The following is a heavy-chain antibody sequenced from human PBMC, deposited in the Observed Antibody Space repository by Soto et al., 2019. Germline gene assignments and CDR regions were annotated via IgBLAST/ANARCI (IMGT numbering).Heavy chain of an antibody. CDR1: GYSFTSYW. CDR3: ARQRSAAATGVGY. V-gene: IGHV5-51*01. CDR2: IYPGDSDT. J-gene: IGHJ4*02. D-gene: IGHD6-13*01. Sequence: PGESLKISCKGSGYSFTSYWVTWVRQMPGKGLEWMGTIYPGDSDTRYSPSFQGQVTISADKSINIAYLQWSSLKASDTAMYYCARQRSAAATGVGYWGQGTLVTVSS.